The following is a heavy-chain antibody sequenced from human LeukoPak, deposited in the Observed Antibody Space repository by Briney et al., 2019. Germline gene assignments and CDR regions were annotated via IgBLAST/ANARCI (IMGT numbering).Heavy chain of an antibody. Sequence: GASVKVSCKASGYTFTGYYMHWVRQAPGQGLEWMGRINPNSGGTNYALKFQGRVTMTRDTSISTAYMELSRLRSDDTAVYYCARGSVAGTGDYWGQGTLVTVSS. CDR2: INPNSGGT. D-gene: IGHD6-19*01. CDR3: ARGSVAGTGDY. CDR1: GYTFTGYY. J-gene: IGHJ4*02. V-gene: IGHV1-2*06.